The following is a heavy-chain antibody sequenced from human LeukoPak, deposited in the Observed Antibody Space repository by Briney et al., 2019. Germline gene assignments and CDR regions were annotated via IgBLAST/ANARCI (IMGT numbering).Heavy chain of an antibody. CDR1: GGSISSGGYY. Sequence: SQTLSLTCTVSGGSISSGGYYWSWIRQPPGKGLEWIGYIYHSGSTYYNPSLKSRVTISVDRSKNQFSLKLSSVTAADTAVYYCARDMWFGTSYGMDVWGQGTTVTVSS. V-gene: IGHV4-30-2*01. CDR3: ARDMWFGTSYGMDV. D-gene: IGHD3-10*01. CDR2: IYHSGST. J-gene: IGHJ6*02.